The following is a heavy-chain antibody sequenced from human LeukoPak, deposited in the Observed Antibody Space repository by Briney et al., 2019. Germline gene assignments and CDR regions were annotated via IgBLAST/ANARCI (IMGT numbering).Heavy chain of an antibody. D-gene: IGHD5-18*01. CDR2: IKRNFEGATQ. V-gene: IGHV3-15*06. CDR1: GFILGNAW. CDR3: TTEGFTYGHHSFDS. J-gene: IGHJ4*02. Sequence: GESLRLSCAASGFILGNAWMSWVRQAPGKGLEWVAHIKRNFEGATQHYAASVNGRFTISKDESKNTVFLQMSSLKIEDTAVYFCTTEGFTYGHHSFDSWGQGTLVTVSS.